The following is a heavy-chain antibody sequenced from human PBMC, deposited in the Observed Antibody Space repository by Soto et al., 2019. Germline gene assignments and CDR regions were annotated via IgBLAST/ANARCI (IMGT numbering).Heavy chain of an antibody. CDR2: IIPTLGTA. V-gene: IGHV1-69*13. Sequence: RASVKVSCKVSGGTFGNYAINWVRQAPGQGLEWLGRIIPTLGTADYAQKLQGRVTITADESTTTAFMQLSSLTSDDTAIYYCAGSNVAVGGAHWFDPWGQGVLVTVSS. CDR1: GGTFGNYA. J-gene: IGHJ5*02. CDR3: AGSNVAVGGAHWFDP. D-gene: IGHD6-13*01.